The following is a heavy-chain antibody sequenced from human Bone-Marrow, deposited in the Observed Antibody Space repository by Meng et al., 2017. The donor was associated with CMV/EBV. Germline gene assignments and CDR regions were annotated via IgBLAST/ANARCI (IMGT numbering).Heavy chain of an antibody. Sequence: SVKVSCKASGYTFTSYDINWVRQATGQGLEWMGGIIPIFDTTNYAQKFQGRVTITTDESTSTAYMDLNSLRSEDTAVYYCATSFVNCSTSKCYKYNWFDPWGQGTLVTVSS. CDR3: ATSFVNCSTSKCYKYNWFDP. D-gene: IGHD2-8*01. CDR1: GYTFTSYD. V-gene: IGHV1-69*05. J-gene: IGHJ5*02. CDR2: IIPIFDTT.